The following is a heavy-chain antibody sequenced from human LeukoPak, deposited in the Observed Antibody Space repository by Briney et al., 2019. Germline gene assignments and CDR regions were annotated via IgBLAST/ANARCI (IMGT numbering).Heavy chain of an antibody. CDR1: GGSISSGDYY. Sequence: SETLSLTCTVSGGSISSGDYYWSWLRQPPGRGLEWIGYIYYSGSTYYNPSLKSRVTISEDTSKNQFSLKLSSVTAADTAVYYCAREVVVVPAAHLDYWGQGTLVTVSS. CDR3: AREVVVVPAAHLDY. CDR2: IYYSGST. D-gene: IGHD2-2*01. J-gene: IGHJ4*02. V-gene: IGHV4-30-4*01.